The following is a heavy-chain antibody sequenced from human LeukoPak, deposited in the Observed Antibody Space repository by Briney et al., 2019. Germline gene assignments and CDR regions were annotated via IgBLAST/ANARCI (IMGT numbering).Heavy chain of an antibody. Sequence: GGSLRLSCAASGFTFDDYAMHWARQLPGKGLVWVSRISPTGSTTSYADSVKGRFTVSRDNAKNTLYLQVNNLRAEDTAVYYCARGPNSNWSGLDFWGQGTLLTVSS. V-gene: IGHV3-74*01. J-gene: IGHJ4*02. CDR3: ARGPNSNWSGLDF. CDR1: GFTFDDYA. CDR2: ISPTGSTT. D-gene: IGHD6-6*01.